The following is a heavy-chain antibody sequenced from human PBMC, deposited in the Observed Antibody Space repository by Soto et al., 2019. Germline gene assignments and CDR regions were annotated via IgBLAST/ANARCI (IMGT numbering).Heavy chain of an antibody. J-gene: IGHJ4*02. Sequence: GGSLRLSCAASGFTFSSYGMHWVRQAPGKGLEWVAVIWYDGSNKYYADSVKGRFTISRDNSKNTLYLQMNSLRAEDTAVYYCAREHEYYYDSSGPPDYWGQGTLVTVSS. CDR2: IWYDGSNK. D-gene: IGHD3-22*01. V-gene: IGHV3-33*01. CDR3: AREHEYYYDSSGPPDY. CDR1: GFTFSSYG.